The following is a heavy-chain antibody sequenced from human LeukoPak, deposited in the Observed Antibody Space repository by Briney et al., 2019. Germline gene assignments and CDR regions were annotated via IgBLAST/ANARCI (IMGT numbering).Heavy chain of an antibody. CDR2: IKSKTDGGTT. CDR1: GFTFSNAW. Sequence: GGSLRLSCAASGFTFSNAWMSWVRQAPGKGLEWAGRIKSKTDGGTTDYAAPVKGRFTISRDDSKNTLYLQMNSLKTEDTAVYYCTTMTAMIVDLYWGQGTLVTVSS. CDR3: TTMTAMIVDLY. V-gene: IGHV3-15*01. D-gene: IGHD3-22*01. J-gene: IGHJ4*02.